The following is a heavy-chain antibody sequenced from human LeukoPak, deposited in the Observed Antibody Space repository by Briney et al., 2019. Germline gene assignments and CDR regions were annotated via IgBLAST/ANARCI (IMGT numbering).Heavy chain of an antibody. J-gene: IGHJ6*03. CDR3: ARWTTGGWDYYYYYMDV. V-gene: IGHV3-21*01. CDR2: ISTSSSYI. D-gene: IGHD4-17*01. Sequence: AGSLRLSCAASGFTFSSFSMNRVRQAPGKVLESVSSISTSSSYIYYADSVKGRFTISRDNAKNSLYLQMNSLRAEDTAVYYCARWTTGGWDYYYYYMDVWGKGTTVTVYS. CDR1: GFTFSSFS.